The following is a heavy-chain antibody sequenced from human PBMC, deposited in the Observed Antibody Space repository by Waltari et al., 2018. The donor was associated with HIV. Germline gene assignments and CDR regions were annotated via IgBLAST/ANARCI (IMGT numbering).Heavy chain of an antibody. CDR1: GFTFS. J-gene: IGHJ4*02. CDR2: IDPDGTTT. Sequence: EVQLVQSGGGSVQPGGSLRLSCAASGFTFSSRIDPDGTTTNYADSVGGRFAISRDNAKNTVHLQINSLRVEDTAVYYCASVGGYTSPLSYWGQGSLVTVSS. D-gene: IGHD5-12*01. V-gene: IGHV3-74*01. CDR3: ASVGGYTSPLSY.